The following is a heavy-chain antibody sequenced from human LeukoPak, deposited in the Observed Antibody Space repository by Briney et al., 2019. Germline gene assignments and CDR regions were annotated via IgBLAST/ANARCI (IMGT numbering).Heavy chain of an antibody. CDR1: GYTFTSYY. D-gene: IGHD3-22*01. Sequence: ASVKVSCKASGYTFTSYYMHWVRQAPGQGLEWMGIINPSGGSTSYAQKFQGGVTMTRDTSTSTVYMELSSLRSEDTAVYYCALMIVVVTDAFDIWGQGTMVTVSS. V-gene: IGHV1-46*01. CDR3: ALMIVVVTDAFDI. CDR2: INPSGGST. J-gene: IGHJ3*02.